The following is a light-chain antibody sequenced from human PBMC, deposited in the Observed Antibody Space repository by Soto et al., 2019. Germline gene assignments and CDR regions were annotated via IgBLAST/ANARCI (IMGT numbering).Light chain of an antibody. Sequence: DIQMTQSPSSLSASVGDRVTITCRASQSITTYLNWYRQRPGKAPKLLIYSASTWQSGVPSRFSGRRSGTDFTLTITSLQPEDFATYYCQQSYSSPPTFGQGTKVDI. CDR3: QQSYSSPPT. CDR2: SAS. CDR1: QSITTY. V-gene: IGKV1-39*01. J-gene: IGKJ1*01.